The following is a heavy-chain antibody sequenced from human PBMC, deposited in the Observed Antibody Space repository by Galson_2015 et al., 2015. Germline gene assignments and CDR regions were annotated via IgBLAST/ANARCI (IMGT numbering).Heavy chain of an antibody. CDR1: GGTFSSYA. J-gene: IGHJ6*02. Sequence: SVKVSCKASGGTFSSYAISWVRQAPGQGLEWMGGIIPIFGTANYAQKFQGRVTITADESTSTAYMELSSLRSEDTAVYYCAIPRDSSSPGSQDFYYGMAVWGQGTTVTVSS. V-gene: IGHV1-69*13. CDR3: AIPRDSSSPGSQDFYYGMAV. CDR2: IIPIFGTA. D-gene: IGHD6-6*01.